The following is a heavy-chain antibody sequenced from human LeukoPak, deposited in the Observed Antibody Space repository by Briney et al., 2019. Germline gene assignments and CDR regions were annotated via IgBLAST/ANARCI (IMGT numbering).Heavy chain of an antibody. CDR3: ARHGPSYFDWLSFDY. Sequence: ASVKVSCKASGYTFTSYAMNWVRQAPGEGLEWMGWISAYTGNTNYAQKLQGRVTMTTDTSTSTVYMELSSLRSEDTAVYYCARHGPSYFDWLSFDYWGQGTLVTVSS. J-gene: IGHJ4*02. D-gene: IGHD3-9*01. CDR2: ISAYTGNT. CDR1: GYTFTSYA. V-gene: IGHV1-18*01.